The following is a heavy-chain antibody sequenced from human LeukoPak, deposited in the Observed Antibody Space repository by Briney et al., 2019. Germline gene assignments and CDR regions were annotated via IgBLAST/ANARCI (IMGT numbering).Heavy chain of an antibody. J-gene: IGHJ4*02. D-gene: IGHD5-12*01. V-gene: IGHV1-2*02. Sequence: ASVKVSCKASGYTFTGYYMYWVRQAPGQGLEWMGWINPNSGGTNYAQKFQGRVTMTSDTSISTVYMELSRLRSDDTAVYYCARGGGYSAYAAGYWGQGTLVTVSS. CDR3: ARGGGYSAYAAGY. CDR2: INPNSGGT. CDR1: GYTFTGYY.